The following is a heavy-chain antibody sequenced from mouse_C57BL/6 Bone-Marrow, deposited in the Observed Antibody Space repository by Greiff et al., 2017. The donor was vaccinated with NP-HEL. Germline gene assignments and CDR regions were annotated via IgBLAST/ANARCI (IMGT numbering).Heavy chain of an antibody. V-gene: IGHV1-55*01. CDR2: IYPGSGST. CDR3: AREEDYYYGSSDY. J-gene: IGHJ2*01. Sequence: QVQLQQPGAELVRPGSSVKLSCKASGYTFTSYWITWVKQRPGQGLEWIGDIYPGSGSTNYNEKFKSKATLTVDTSSSTAYMQLSSLTSEDSAVYYCAREEDYYYGSSDYWGQGTTLTVSS. D-gene: IGHD1-1*01. CDR1: GYTFTSYW.